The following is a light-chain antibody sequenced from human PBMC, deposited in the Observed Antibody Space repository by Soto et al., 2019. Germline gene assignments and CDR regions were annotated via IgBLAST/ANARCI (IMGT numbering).Light chain of an antibody. V-gene: IGKV3-11*01. CDR3: VQRSTWPWT. CDR1: QTVYYY. Sequence: EIVLAQSPATLSLSPGERGTLSCRASQTVYYYVAWYQQKPGQAPRLLIYDESNRAAGIPARFSGSGSGTAFTLTISSLEPEDFAVYYCVQRSTWPWTVGQGTKVEIK. J-gene: IGKJ1*01. CDR2: DES.